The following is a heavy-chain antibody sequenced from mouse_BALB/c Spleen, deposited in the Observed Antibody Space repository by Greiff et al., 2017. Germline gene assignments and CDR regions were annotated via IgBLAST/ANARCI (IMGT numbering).Heavy chain of an antibody. CDR3: TRSLRLRRFVY. Sequence: QVQLQQSGAELVRPGASVTLSCKASGYTFTDYEMHWVKQTPVHGLEWIGAIDPETGGTAYNQKFKGKATLTADKSSSTAYMELRSLTSEDSAVYYCTRSLRLRRFVYWGQGTLVTVSA. V-gene: IGHV1-15*01. CDR2: IDPETGGT. CDR1: GYTFTDYE. D-gene: IGHD2-4*01. J-gene: IGHJ3*01.